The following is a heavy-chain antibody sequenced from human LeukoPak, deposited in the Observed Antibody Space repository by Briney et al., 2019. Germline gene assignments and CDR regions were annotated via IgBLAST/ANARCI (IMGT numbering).Heavy chain of an antibody. J-gene: IGHJ3*02. Sequence: GGSLRLSCAASGFTLSNHWMHWVRQVPGKGLVWVSRISGDEIWTSYADSVKGRFIISRDNAKDTLYLQMNSLRTEDTAVYYCAREYNSGPKQTDAFDIWGQGTMVTVSS. D-gene: IGHD3-22*01. CDR2: ISGDEIWT. V-gene: IGHV3-74*01. CDR3: AREYNSGPKQTDAFDI. CDR1: GFTLSNHW.